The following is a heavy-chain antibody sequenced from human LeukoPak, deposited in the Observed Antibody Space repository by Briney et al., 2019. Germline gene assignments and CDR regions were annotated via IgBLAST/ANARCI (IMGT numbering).Heavy chain of an antibody. CDR2: TRNKANSYTT. J-gene: IGHJ4*02. Sequence: PGGSMRLSCAASGFTFSDYYMDWVRQAPGKGLEWVGRTRNKANSYTTEYAASVKGRFTISRDDSKNSLYLQMNSLRAEDTAVYYCAKDQEKDHYYGSGSGYWGQGTLVTVSS. V-gene: IGHV3-72*01. D-gene: IGHD3-10*01. CDR1: GFTFSDYY. CDR3: AKDQEKDHYYGSGSGY.